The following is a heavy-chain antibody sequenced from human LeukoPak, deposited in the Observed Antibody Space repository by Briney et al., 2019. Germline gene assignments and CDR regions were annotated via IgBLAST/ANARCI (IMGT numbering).Heavy chain of an antibody. CDR2: ISAYNGNT. CDR3: ARGIVGATILRDFDY. CDR1: GDTFSSYA. D-gene: IGHD1-26*01. V-gene: IGHV1-18*01. Sequence: GASVKVSCKASGDTFSSYAISWVRQAPGQGLEWMGWISAYNGNTNYAQKLQGRVTMTTDTSTSTAYMELRSLRSDDTAVYYCARGIVGATILRDFDYWGQGTLVTVSS. J-gene: IGHJ4*02.